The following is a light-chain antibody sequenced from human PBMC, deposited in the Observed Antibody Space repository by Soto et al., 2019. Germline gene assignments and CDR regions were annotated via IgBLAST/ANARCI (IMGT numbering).Light chain of an antibody. CDR2: EVS. J-gene: IGLJ2*01. Sequence: QSALTQPASVSGSPGQSITISCTGTSSDVGGYNYVSWYQQHPDKAPKLMIYEVSNRPSGVSNRFSGSKSGNTASLTISGLQAEDEADYYCSSYTSSSTLWVVFGGGTKLTVL. CDR1: SSDVGGYNY. V-gene: IGLV2-14*01. CDR3: SSYTSSSTLWVV.